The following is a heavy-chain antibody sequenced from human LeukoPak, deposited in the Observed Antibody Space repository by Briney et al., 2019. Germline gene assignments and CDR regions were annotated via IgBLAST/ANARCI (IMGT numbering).Heavy chain of an antibody. CDR1: RFTFNSYA. D-gene: IGHD5-12*01. J-gene: IGHJ4*02. Sequence: GGSLRLSCAASRFTFNSYAMSWVRQAPGKGLEWVSVIGGSNGITFYVGSVKGRFTISRDNSKDTLYLQMNSLRGEDTAVYYCARNENSGWGYFDYWGQGTLVTVSS. CDR3: ARNENSGWGYFDY. V-gene: IGHV3-23*01. CDR2: IGGSNGIT.